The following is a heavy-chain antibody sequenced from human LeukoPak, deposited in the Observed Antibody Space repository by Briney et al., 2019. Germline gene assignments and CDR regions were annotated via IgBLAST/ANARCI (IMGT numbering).Heavy chain of an antibody. D-gene: IGHD6-6*01. CDR1: GFTFSSYG. CDR3: AKDKGGGYSSSSGYFDY. Sequence: GRSLRLSCAASGFTFSSYGMHWVRQAPGKGLEWVAVISYDGSNKYYADSVKGRFTISRDNSKNTLYLQMNSLRAEDTAVYYCAKDKGGGYSSSSGYFDYWGQGTLVTVSS. CDR2: ISYDGSNK. V-gene: IGHV3-30*19. J-gene: IGHJ4*02.